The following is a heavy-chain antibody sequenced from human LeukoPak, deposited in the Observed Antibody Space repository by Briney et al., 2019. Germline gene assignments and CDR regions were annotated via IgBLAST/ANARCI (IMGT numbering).Heavy chain of an antibody. CDR2: ISSSGSTI. J-gene: IGHJ6*02. CDR1: GFTFSDYY. V-gene: IGHV3-11*01. D-gene: IGHD5-12*01. CDR3: ARDPGGYEQARYYYYGMDV. Sequence: GGSLRFSCAASGFTFSDYYMSWIRQAPGKGLEWVSYISSSGSTIYYADSVKGRFTISRDNAKNSLYLQMNSLRAEDTAVYYCARDPGGYEQARYYYYGMDVWGQGTTVTVSS.